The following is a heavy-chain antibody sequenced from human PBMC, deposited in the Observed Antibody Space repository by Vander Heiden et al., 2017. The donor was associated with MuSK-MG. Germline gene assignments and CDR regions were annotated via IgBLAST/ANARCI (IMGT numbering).Heavy chain of an antibody. CDR3: AKDMGGFQLPLDY. V-gene: IGHV3-9*01. J-gene: IGHJ4*02. D-gene: IGHD2-2*01. CDR2: ISWNSGSI. Sequence: EVQLVESGGGLVQPGRSLRLSCAASGFTFDDYAMHWVRQAPGKGLEWVSGISWNSGSIGYADSVKGRFTISRDNAKNSLYLQMNSLRAEDTALYYCAKDMGGFQLPLDYWGQGTLVTVSS. CDR1: GFTFDDYA.